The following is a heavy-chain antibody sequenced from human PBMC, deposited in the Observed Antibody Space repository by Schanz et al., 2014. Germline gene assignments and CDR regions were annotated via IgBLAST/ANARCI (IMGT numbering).Heavy chain of an antibody. J-gene: IGHJ4*02. V-gene: IGHV3-20*04. CDR1: GFTFENYA. Sequence: EVQLVESGGGVVRPGGSLRLSCAASGFTFENYALTWVRQVPGKGLEWVSRINWSDGGSTGYADSVRGRFTISRDNAKNSLYLEMNGLRVEDTAVYYCVRERTNYGGNSYFFDHWGQGTLVTVSS. CDR3: VRERTNYGGNSYFFDH. CDR2: INWSDGGST. D-gene: IGHD2-21*02.